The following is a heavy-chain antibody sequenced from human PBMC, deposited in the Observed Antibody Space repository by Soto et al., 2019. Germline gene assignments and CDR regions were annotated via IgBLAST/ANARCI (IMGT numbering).Heavy chain of an antibody. Sequence: PGGSLRLSCAASGFTFSSHWMSWVRQAPGKGLEWVANIKVDGSEKYYVDSVRGRFSISRDNAKDSLYLQMNSLRAEDTAVYYRTRDSYDSSGYYYDFFDYWGQGTLVTVSS. CDR2: IKVDGSEK. J-gene: IGHJ4*02. V-gene: IGHV3-7*01. D-gene: IGHD3-22*01. CDR3: TRDSYDSSGYYYDFFDY. CDR1: GFTFSSHW.